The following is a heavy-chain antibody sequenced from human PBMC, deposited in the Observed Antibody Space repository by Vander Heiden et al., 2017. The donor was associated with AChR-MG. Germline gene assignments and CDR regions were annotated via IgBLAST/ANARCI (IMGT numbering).Heavy chain of an antibody. CDR1: DGTFSSSA. J-gene: IGHJ5*02. V-gene: IGHV1-69*01. CDR2: IIPVFGTA. Sequence: QVQLGQSGDEVKKPGSWVKVSCKPSDGTFSSSAISWVRQAPGQGLEWLGGIIPVFGTANYAQKFQGRVTIPADESTSTAYMELSSLRSGDTAVYYCARDTMFDPWGQGTLFTVSS. CDR3: ARDTMFDP. D-gene: IGHD3-3*01.